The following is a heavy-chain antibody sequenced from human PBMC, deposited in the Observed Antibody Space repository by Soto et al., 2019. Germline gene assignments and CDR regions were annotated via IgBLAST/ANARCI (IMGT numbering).Heavy chain of an antibody. D-gene: IGHD4-17*01. CDR2: INSDGSST. J-gene: IGHJ4*02. Sequence: VGSLIVSCAASGFKFSSYWMHWVRQAPGKGLVWVSRINSDGSSTSYAYSVKGRFTISRDNAKNTLYLQMNSLRAEDTAVYYCARVLTTVTTLDYWGQGTLVTVSS. CDR3: ARVLTTVTTLDY. CDR1: GFKFSSYW. V-gene: IGHV3-74*01.